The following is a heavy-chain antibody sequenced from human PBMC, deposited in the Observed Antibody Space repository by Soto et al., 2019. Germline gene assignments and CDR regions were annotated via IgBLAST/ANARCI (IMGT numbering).Heavy chain of an antibody. CDR2: IYYSGST. CDR3: ARVSLVPRALDY. V-gene: IGHV4-61*01. J-gene: IGHJ4*02. Sequence: PSETLSLTCTVSGGSVSSGSYYWSWIRQPPGKGLEWIGYIYYSGSTNYNPSLKSRVTISVDTSKNQFSLKLSSVTAADTAVYYCARVSLVPRALDYWGQGTLVTVSS. D-gene: IGHD2-15*01. CDR1: GGSVSSGSYY.